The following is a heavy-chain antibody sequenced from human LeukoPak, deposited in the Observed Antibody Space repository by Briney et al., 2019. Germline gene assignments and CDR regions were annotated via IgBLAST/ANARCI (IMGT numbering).Heavy chain of an antibody. CDR1: RGRGSFKRGA. CDR3: AREGPRAVYYYGMDV. V-gene: IGHV6-1*01. CDR2: RKYRSKWYN. J-gene: IGHJ6*02. Sequence: SQTPPPTCSLSRGRGSFKRGALEWIKQSPPRSPLGVGRRKYRSKWYNDYAVSVKSRITINPDTSKNQFSLQLNSVTPEDTAVYYCAREGPRAVYYYGMDVWGQGTTVTVSS.